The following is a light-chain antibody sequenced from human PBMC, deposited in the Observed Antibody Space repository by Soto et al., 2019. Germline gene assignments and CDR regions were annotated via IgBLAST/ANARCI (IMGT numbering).Light chain of an antibody. V-gene: IGKV1-12*01. CDR3: QQTNTFPLS. CDR1: QGISTW. CDR2: GAS. J-gene: IGKJ3*01. Sequence: DIQMTQSPSFVSASVGDRVTITCRASQGISTWLAWYQQKRGKTPNLLIYGASNLQNGVPSRVSGSGSGTDFTLTISSLQPEDFATYYCQQTNTFPLSLGPGTKVDVK.